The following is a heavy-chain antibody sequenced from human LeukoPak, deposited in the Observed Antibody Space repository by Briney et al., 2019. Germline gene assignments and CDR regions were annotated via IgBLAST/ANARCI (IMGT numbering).Heavy chain of an antibody. J-gene: IGHJ6*03. D-gene: IGHD3-3*01. Sequence: SETPSPTCDVSGYSLSSGYYWGWIRQPPGKGLEWIGSVFHSGTTYYNPSLKSRVTISLDTSKNQLSLKLSSVTAADTAVYYCASLRGSTIFGVVILDYYMDVWGKGTTVTVSS. CDR2: VFHSGTT. CDR1: GYSLSSGYY. V-gene: IGHV4-38-2*01. CDR3: ASLRGSTIFGVVILDYYMDV.